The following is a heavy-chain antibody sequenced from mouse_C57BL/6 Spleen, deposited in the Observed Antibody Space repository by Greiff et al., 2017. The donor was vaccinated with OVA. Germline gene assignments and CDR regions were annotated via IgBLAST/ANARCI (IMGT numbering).Heavy chain of an antibody. V-gene: IGHV1-15*01. J-gene: IGHJ3*01. D-gene: IGHD2-1*01. CDR1: GYTFTDYE. CDR3: TRRGDGNPAWFAY. CDR2: IDPETGGT. Sequence: QVQLQQPGAELVRPGASVTLSCKASGYTFTDYEMHWVKQTPVHGLEWIGAIDPETGGTAYNQKFKGKAILTADKSSSTAYMELRSLTSEDSAVYYCTRRGDGNPAWFAYWGQGTLVTVSA.